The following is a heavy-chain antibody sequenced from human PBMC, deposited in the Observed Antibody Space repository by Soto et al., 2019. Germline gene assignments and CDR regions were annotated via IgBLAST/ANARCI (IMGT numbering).Heavy chain of an antibody. Sequence: GGSLRLSCAASGFTFSSYAMSWVRQAPGKGLEWVSAISGSGGSTYYADSVKGRLTISRDNSKNTLYLQMNSLRAEDTAAYYWAKDAFGYSSSCPDYWGQGTLVTVSS. J-gene: IGHJ4*02. CDR1: GFTFSSYA. CDR2: ISGSGGST. D-gene: IGHD6-13*01. V-gene: IGHV3-23*01. CDR3: AKDAFGYSSSCPDY.